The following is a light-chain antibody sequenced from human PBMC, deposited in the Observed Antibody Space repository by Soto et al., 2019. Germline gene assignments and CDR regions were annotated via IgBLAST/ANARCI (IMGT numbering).Light chain of an antibody. V-gene: IGKV1-5*03. CDR2: KAS. Sequence: DIQMTQCPSTLSASVGDRVTITCRASKSISSWLAWYQQKPGKAPKLLIYKASSLESGVPSRFSGSGSGTEFTLTISSLQPDDFATYYCQQYNSYWTFGQGTKVEIK. CDR3: QQYNSYWT. CDR1: KSISSW. J-gene: IGKJ1*01.